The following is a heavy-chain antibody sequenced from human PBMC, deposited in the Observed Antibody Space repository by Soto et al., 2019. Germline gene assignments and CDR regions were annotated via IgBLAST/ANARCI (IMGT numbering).Heavy chain of an antibody. D-gene: IGHD3-9*01. J-gene: IGHJ4*02. CDR1: GYNFANYW. V-gene: IGHV5-51*01. CDR2: IYPGNSDT. CDR3: ARHVYYDVLKKNY. Sequence: GESLKISCKGSGYNFANYWIGWVRQMPGKGLESMGIIYPGNSDTRYSPSFQGQVTISADTSISTAYLEWSSLKASDTAIYYCARHVYYDVLKKNYWGQGTLVTVSS.